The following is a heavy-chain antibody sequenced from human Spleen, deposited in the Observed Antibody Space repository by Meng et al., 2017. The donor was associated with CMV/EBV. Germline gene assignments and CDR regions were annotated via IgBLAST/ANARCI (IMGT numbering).Heavy chain of an antibody. CDR3: ARDQGYSSSDFDY. CDR1: GFTLSTYN. Sequence: GESLKISCAASGFTLSTYNTHWVRQAPGKGLEWVSSISSSGNYIYYADSVKGRFTISRDNAKNSLYLQMNSLRAEDTAVYYCARDQGYSSSDFDYWGQGTLVTVSS. D-gene: IGHD6-6*01. CDR2: ISSSGNYI. V-gene: IGHV3-21*06. J-gene: IGHJ4*02.